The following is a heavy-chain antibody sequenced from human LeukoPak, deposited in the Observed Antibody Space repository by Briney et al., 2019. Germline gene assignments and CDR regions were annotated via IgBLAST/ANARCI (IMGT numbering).Heavy chain of an antibody. CDR3: SGIKYGGNSGYHFDY. Sequence: GGSLRLSCSASGFNFNYFAMSWIRQAPGKRLEWVSTIGDSGSGGSYADSVRGRFTISRDNSKNIVYLQMHSLRVDDSAVYYCSGIKYGGNSGYHFDYWGQGTLVTVSS. CDR1: GFNFNYFA. J-gene: IGHJ4*02. V-gene: IGHV3-23*01. D-gene: IGHD4-23*01. CDR2: IGDSGSGG.